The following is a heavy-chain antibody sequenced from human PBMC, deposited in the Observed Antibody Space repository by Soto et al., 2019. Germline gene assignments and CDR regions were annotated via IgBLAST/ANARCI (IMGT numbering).Heavy chain of an antibody. CDR3: ASRTSGWYFDY. V-gene: IGHV3-23*01. D-gene: IGHD6-19*01. CDR2: ISGSGGST. CDR1: GFTFSSYA. Sequence: EVQLLESGGGLVQPGGSLRLSCTASGFTFSSYAMNWVRQAPGKGLEWVSVISGSGGSTYYADSVKGRFTISRDNSKNKLYLKMNGLRAEDSAVYYCASRTSGWYFDYWGQGTLVTVSS. J-gene: IGHJ4*02.